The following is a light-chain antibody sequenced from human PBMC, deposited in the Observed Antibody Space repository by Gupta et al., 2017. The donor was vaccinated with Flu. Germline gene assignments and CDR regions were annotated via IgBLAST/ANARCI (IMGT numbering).Light chain of an antibody. J-gene: IGKJ2*01. Sequence: DIQLTQSPSFLSASVGDRVTITCRASQGIFNYLFWYQQKPGKAPKLLIYAASTLQSGVPSRFSGSGSGTEFTLTISSLQPEDFATYYCQQFSRYPRTFGQGTKLEIK. CDR2: AAS. V-gene: IGKV1-9*01. CDR1: QGIFNY. CDR3: QQFSRYPRT.